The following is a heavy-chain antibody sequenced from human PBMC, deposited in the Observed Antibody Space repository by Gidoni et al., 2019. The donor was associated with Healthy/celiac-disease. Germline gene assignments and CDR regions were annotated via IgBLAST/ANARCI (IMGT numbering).Heavy chain of an antibody. D-gene: IGHD3-3*01. CDR1: GYTFTSYG. J-gene: IGHJ5*02. CDR2: ISAYNGNT. V-gene: IGHV1-18*01. CDR3: ARDHGAPDFWSGCLNWFDP. Sequence: QVQLVQSGAEVKTPGASVKVSCKASGYTFTSYGISWVRQAPGQGLEWMGWISAYNGNTNYAQKLQGRVTMTTDTSTSTAYMELRSLRSDDTAVYYCARDHGAPDFWSGCLNWFDPWGQGTLVTVSS.